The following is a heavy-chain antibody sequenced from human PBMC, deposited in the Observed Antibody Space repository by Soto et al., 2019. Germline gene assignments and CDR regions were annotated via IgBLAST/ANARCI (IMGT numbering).Heavy chain of an antibody. V-gene: IGHV2-5*02. D-gene: IGHD2-21*01. CDR2: IYWDDDK. J-gene: IGHJ4*02. CDR3: ALAYCGGDCYKGHPGYYFDY. Sequence: PTLVNPTQTLTLTCTFSGFSLSTSGVGVGWIRQPPGKALEWLALIYWDDDKRYSPSLKSRLTITKDTSKNQVVLTMTNMDPVDTATYYCALAYCGGDCYKGHPGYYFDYWGQGTLVTVSS. CDR1: GFSLSTSGVG.